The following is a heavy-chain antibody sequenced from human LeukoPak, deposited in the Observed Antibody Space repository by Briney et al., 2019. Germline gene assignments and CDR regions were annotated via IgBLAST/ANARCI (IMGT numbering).Heavy chain of an antibody. CDR1: GGSFSGYY. D-gene: IGHD2/OR15-2a*01. V-gene: IGHV4-34*01. CDR2: INHSGST. Sequence: ASETLSLTCAVYGGSFSGYYWSWIRQPPGKGLEWIGEINHSGSTSYNPSLKSRVTISVDTSKNQFSLKLSSVTAADTAVYYCARVLGGFDSWGQGTLATVSS. J-gene: IGHJ4*02. CDR3: ARVLGGFDS.